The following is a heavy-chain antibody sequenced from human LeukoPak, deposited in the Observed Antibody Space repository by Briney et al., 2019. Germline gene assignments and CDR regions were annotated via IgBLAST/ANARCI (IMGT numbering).Heavy chain of an antibody. CDR3: ASNYGSGSYYKTDAFDI. J-gene: IGHJ3*02. CDR1: GYTISSGNY. CDR2: IYHSGST. V-gene: IGHV4-38-2*02. Sequence: SETLSLTCSVSGYTISSGNYWGWIRQSPGKGLEWIGYIYHSGSTYYNPSLKSRVTISVDRSKNQFSLKLSSVTAADTAVYYCASNYGSGSYYKTDAFDIWGQGTMVTVSS. D-gene: IGHD3-10*01.